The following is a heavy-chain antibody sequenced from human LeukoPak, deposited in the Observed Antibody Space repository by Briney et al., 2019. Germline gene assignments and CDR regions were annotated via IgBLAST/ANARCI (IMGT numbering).Heavy chain of an antibody. CDR3: ARDCSTVHLASD. D-gene: IGHD4-11*01. CDR1: GGTFSSYA. Sequence: ASVKVSCKASGGTFSSYAISWVRQAPGQGLEWMGWINPNSGGTNYAQKFQGRVTMTRDTSISTAYMELSRLRSDDTAVYYCARDCSTVHLASDWGQGTLVTVSS. J-gene: IGHJ4*02. CDR2: INPNSGGT. V-gene: IGHV1-2*02.